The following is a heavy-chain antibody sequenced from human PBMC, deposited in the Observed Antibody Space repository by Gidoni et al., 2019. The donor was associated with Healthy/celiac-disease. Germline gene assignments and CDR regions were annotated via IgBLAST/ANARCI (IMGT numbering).Heavy chain of an antibody. Sequence: EVQLLESGGGLVQPGGSLRLSCAADGFTFGRYAMSWVRQAPGKGLEWVSAISGSGGSTYYADSVKGRFTISRDNSKNTLYLQMNSLRAEDTAVYYCAKGQFIGTTEFDYWGQGTLVTVSS. CDR2: ISGSGGST. J-gene: IGHJ4*02. CDR3: AKGQFIGTTEFDY. V-gene: IGHV3-23*01. CDR1: GFTFGRYA. D-gene: IGHD1-7*01.